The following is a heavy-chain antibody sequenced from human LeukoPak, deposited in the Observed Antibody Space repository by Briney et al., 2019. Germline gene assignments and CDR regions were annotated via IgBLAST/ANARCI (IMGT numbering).Heavy chain of an antibody. V-gene: IGHV4-34*01. Sequence: SETLSLTCAVYGGSFSGYYWSWIRQPPGKGLEWIGEINHSGSTNYNPSLKSRVTISVDTSKNQFSLKFSSVTAADTAVYYCARASGWSYYMDVWGKGTTVTISS. CDR2: INHSGST. J-gene: IGHJ6*03. CDR3: ARASGWSYYMDV. CDR1: GGSFSGYY. D-gene: IGHD6-19*01.